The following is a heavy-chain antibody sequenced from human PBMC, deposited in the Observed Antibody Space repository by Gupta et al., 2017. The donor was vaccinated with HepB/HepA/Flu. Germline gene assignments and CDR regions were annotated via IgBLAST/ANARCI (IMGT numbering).Heavy chain of an antibody. D-gene: IGHD3-22*01. CDR3: TKVERGDDSSDTSDY. CDR2: SKSKNDGGTT. V-gene: IGHV3-15*01. J-gene: IGHJ4*02. Sequence: EVQLVYSGGGLVKHGGSLGLSVAASGFTFSNSWMCWVRQAPGKGLEWVGRSKSKNDGGTTDYEEPGKGRVTISRDDSKNTLYLQMNRRKTEETAVYYCTKVERGDDSSDTSDYWGQGTLVTVSS. CDR1: GFTFSNSW.